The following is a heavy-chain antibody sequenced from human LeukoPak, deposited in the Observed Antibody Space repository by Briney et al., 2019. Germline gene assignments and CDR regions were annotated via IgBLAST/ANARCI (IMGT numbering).Heavy chain of an antibody. CDR1: GFTFSNAW. Sequence: PGGSLRLSCAASGFTFSNAWMSWVRQAPGKGLEWVGRIKSKTDGGTTDYAAPVKGRFTISRDDSKNTLYLQMNSLKTEDTAVYYCTTVDVDSGRFPFDHWGQGTLATVSS. CDR3: TTVDVDSGRFPFDH. V-gene: IGHV3-15*01. D-gene: IGHD1-26*01. J-gene: IGHJ4*02. CDR2: IKSKTDGGTT.